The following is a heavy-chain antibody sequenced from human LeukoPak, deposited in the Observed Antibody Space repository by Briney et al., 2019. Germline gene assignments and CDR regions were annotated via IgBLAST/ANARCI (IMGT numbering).Heavy chain of an antibody. CDR2: ISSSSSYI. D-gene: IGHD1-26*01. Sequence: GGSLRLSCAASGFTFSTYTMNWVRQAPGKGLEWVSSISSSSSYIYYADSVKGRFTISRDNAKNSLYLQMNSLRAEDTAVYYSARNGIMGAGYYFDYWGQGTLVTVSS. CDR1: GFTFSTYT. J-gene: IGHJ4*02. CDR3: ARNGIMGAGYYFDY. V-gene: IGHV3-21*01.